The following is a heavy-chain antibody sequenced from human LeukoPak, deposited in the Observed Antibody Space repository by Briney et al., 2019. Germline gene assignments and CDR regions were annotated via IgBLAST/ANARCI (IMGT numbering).Heavy chain of an antibody. CDR2: ISGSGGST. D-gene: IGHD1-26*01. V-gene: IGHV3-23*01. CDR1: GFTFSSYA. Sequence: GGSLRLSCAASGFTFSSYAMSWVRQAPGKGLEWVPAISGSGGSTYYADSVKGRFTISRDNSKNTLYLQMNSLRAEDTAVYYCAKDRRVGATRPDAFDIWGQGTMVTVSS. CDR3: AKDRRVGATRPDAFDI. J-gene: IGHJ3*02.